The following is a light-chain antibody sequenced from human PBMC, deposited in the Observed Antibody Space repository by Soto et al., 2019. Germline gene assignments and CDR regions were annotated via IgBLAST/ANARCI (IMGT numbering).Light chain of an antibody. Sequence: EIVLTQSPATLSLSPGERATLSCRASQSVRRNLAWYQHKPGQAPRLIIYDASNRATGIPARFSGSGSGTDFTLTISNLEPEDFAVYYCLQRSNWLALTFGGGTKVDIK. CDR2: DAS. CDR3: LQRSNWLALT. J-gene: IGKJ4*01. V-gene: IGKV3-11*01. CDR1: QSVRRN.